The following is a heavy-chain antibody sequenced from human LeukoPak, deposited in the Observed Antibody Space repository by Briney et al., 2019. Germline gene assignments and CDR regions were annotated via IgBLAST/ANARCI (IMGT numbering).Heavy chain of an antibody. V-gene: IGHV4-59*08. CDR3: ARLSVAAAGIGWFDP. CDR2: IYYSGST. CDR1: GCSISSYS. Sequence: KPSETLSLTCTASGCSISSYSWSWIRQPPGKGLEWIWYIYYSGSTNYNPSLKSRVAISVDPYKNQFSLKLSSVTAAETGVYYCARLSVAAAGIGWFDPWGQGTLVSVSS. J-gene: IGHJ5*02. D-gene: IGHD6-13*01.